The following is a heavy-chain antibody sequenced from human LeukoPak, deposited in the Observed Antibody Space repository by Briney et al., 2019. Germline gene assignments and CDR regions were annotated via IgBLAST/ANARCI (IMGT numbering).Heavy chain of an antibody. CDR2: SNIDGGST. Sequence: GGSLRLSCAASGFTFSTYWMHWVRHAPGKGLVWVSRSNIDGGSTTYADSVKGRFTISRDNAKNTMFLHMNSLRAEDTAVYYCAKGGSVSSYYYMDVWGKGTTVTVSS. J-gene: IGHJ6*03. D-gene: IGHD5/OR15-5a*01. V-gene: IGHV3-74*01. CDR3: AKGGSVSSYYYMDV. CDR1: GFTFSTYW.